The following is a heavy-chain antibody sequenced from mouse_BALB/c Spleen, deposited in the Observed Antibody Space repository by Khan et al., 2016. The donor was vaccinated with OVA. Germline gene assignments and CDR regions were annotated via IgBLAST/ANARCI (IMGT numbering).Heavy chain of an antibody. CDR3: ATLYGNPFAY. CDR2: IDPANGDT. CDR1: GFNIKDTY. D-gene: IGHD2-1*01. Sequence: VQLKQSGAELVKPGASVKLSCTGSGFNIKDTYMHWMNQRPEQGLEWIGRIDPANGDTKYGPKFQDKATLTADTSSNTAYLQLSSLTSEDTAVYFRATLYGNPFAYWGQGTLVSVS. V-gene: IGHV14-3*02. J-gene: IGHJ3*01.